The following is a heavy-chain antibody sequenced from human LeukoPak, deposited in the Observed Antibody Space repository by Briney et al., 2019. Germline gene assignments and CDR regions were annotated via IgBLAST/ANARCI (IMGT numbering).Heavy chain of an antibody. D-gene: IGHD3-10*01. Sequence: SETLSLTCTVSGGSITSYYWSWIRQPPGKGLEWIGYIYHSGSTNYNPSLKSRVTISVDTSKNQFSLNLNSVTAADTAVYYCASFPYYYGSGTPSGDAFDIWGQGTMVTVSS. V-gene: IGHV4-59*01. J-gene: IGHJ3*02. CDR2: IYHSGST. CDR3: ASFPYYYGSGTPSGDAFDI. CDR1: GGSITSYY.